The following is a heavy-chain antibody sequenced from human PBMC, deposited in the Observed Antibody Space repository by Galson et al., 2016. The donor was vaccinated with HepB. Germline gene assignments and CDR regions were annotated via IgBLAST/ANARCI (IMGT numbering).Heavy chain of an antibody. CDR2: ISYDGRHGNDK. D-gene: IGHD5-18*01. Sequence: SLRLSCAASGFPFRSFAIHWVRQAPGKGLEWVSVISYDGRHGNDKYYAYSVKGRFTISRDSSENTLDRQMNSLRAADTAVYYCARGNVDTTMALDSWGQGTLVTVSS. V-gene: IGHV3-30*04. J-gene: IGHJ4*02. CDR1: GFPFRSFA. CDR3: ARGNVDTTMALDS.